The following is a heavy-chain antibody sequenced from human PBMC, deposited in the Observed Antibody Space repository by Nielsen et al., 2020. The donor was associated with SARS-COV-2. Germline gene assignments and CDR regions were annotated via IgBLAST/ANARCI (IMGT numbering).Heavy chain of an antibody. CDR3: ARASGSDFRRGYYFDN. D-gene: IGHD3-3*01. CDR1: GGTFSSHA. J-gene: IGHJ4*02. CDR2: LIPILVKP. Sequence: SVKVSCKASGGTFSSHAINWVRQAPGQGLEWMGRLIPILVKPNYPQHFQGRVTITADKSTNTVHMELSSLTSEDTAVYYCARASGSDFRRGYYFDNWGQGTLVTVSS. V-gene: IGHV1-69*04.